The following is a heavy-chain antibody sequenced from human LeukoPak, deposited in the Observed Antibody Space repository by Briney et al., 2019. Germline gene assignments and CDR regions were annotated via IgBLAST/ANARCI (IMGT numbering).Heavy chain of an antibody. CDR1: GGSISSSSYY. V-gene: IGHV4-39*01. J-gene: IGHJ4*02. CDR2: IYYSGST. CDR3: ARIYPPKWEPRGSIDY. D-gene: IGHD1-26*01. Sequence: PSETLPLTCTVSGGSISSSSYYWGWIRQPPGKGLEWIGSIYYSGSTYYNPSLKSRVTISVDTSKNQFSLKLSSVTTADTAVYYCARIYPPKWEPRGSIDYWGQGTLVTVSS.